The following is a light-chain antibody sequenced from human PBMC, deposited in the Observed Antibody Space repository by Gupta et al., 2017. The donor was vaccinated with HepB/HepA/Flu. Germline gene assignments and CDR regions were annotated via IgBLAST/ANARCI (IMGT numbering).Light chain of an antibody. CDR3: QLRCVWPPVT. V-gene: IGKV3-11*01. CDR1: QSVGSH. CDR2: EAS. J-gene: IGKJ4*01. Sequence: EIVLTQSPATLSLSPGERATFSCRASQSVGSHVAWYQQKPGQAPRLLIYEASNRVTGIPARFSGSGCGKDLTLTISSREQEDYAFYYCQLRCVWPPVTFGGGTKVE.